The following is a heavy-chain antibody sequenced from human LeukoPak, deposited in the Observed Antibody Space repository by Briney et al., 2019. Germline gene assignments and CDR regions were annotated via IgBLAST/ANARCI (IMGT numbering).Heavy chain of an antibody. J-gene: IGHJ3*02. CDR3: ARARGRYDSSGYYRAAAFDI. CDR1: GFTFSSYG. Sequence: PGGSLRLSCAASGFTFSSYGMHWDRQAPGKGLEWVAVIWYDGSNKYYADSVKGRFTISRDNSKNTLYLQMNSLRAEDTAVYYCARARGRYDSSGYYRAAAFDIWGQGTTVTVSS. D-gene: IGHD3-22*01. V-gene: IGHV3-33*01. CDR2: IWYDGSNK.